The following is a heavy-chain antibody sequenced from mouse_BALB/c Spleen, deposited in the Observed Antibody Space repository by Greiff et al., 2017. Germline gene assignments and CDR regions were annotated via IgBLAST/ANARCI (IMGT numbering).Heavy chain of an antibody. V-gene: IGHV1-4*01. CDR1: GYTFTSYT. Sequence: QVQLQQSGAELARPGASVKMSCKASGYTFTSYTMHWVKQRPGQGLEWIGYINPSSGYTNYNQKFKDKATLTADKSSSTAYMQLSSLTSEDSAVYYCARGVTTVEAKNNALGEWGEGTPVTVAS. CDR3: ARGVTTVEAKNNALGE. J-gene: IGHJ4*01. CDR2: INPSSGYT. D-gene: IGHD1-1*01.